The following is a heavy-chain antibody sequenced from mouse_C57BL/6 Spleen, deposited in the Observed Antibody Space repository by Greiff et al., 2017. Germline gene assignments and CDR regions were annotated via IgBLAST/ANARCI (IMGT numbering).Heavy chain of an antibody. V-gene: IGHV1-59*01. D-gene: IGHD2-4*01. CDR2: IDPSDSYT. CDR3: ARGRDYENAMGN. CDR1: GYTFTSYW. J-gene: IGHJ4*01. Sequence: QVQLQQPGAELVRPGTSVKLSCKASGYTFTSYWMHWVKQRPGQGLEWIGVIDPSDSYTNYNQKFKGKATLTVDTSSSTAYMQLSSLTSEDSAVYNCARGRDYENAMGNCGQETSVTVSS.